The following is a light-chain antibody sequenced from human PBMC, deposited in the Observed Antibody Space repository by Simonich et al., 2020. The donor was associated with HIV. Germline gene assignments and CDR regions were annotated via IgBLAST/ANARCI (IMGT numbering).Light chain of an antibody. Sequence: EIVMTQSPATLSVSPGKRATLSCTASQSISSNLAWYQQKPGQAPRLLIYGASTRATGIPSRFSGSGSGTDFTLTISSLEPEDFAVYYCQQRSNWPRTFGQGTKVEIK. CDR3: QQRSNWPRT. CDR1: QSISSN. V-gene: IGKV3-15*01. J-gene: IGKJ1*01. CDR2: GAS.